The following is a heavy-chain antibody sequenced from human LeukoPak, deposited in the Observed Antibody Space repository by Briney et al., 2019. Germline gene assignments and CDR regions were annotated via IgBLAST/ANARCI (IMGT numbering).Heavy chain of an antibody. D-gene: IGHD3-10*01. J-gene: IGHJ4*02. Sequence: SETLCLTCAVSGGSISSSNWWSWVRQPPGKGLEWTGEIYHSGSTNYNPSLKSRVTISVDKSKNQFSLKLSSVTAADTAVYYCARAYGSGSYWFGYWGQGTLVTVSS. CDR3: ARAYGSGSYWFGY. CDR1: GGSISSSNW. CDR2: IYHSGST. V-gene: IGHV4-4*02.